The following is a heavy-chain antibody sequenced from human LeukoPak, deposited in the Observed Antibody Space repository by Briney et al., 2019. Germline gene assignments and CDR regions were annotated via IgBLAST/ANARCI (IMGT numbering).Heavy chain of an antibody. D-gene: IGHD4-11*01. CDR2: IYSGGST. CDR1: GFTVSSNY. CDR3: ASRATVTTDRFWFDP. Sequence: GSLRLSCAASGFTVSSNYMSWVRQAPGKGLKRVSVIYSGGSTYYADSVKGRFTISRDNSKNTLYLQMNSLRAEDTAVYYCASRATVTTDRFWFDPWGQGTLVTVSS. V-gene: IGHV3-53*01. J-gene: IGHJ5*02.